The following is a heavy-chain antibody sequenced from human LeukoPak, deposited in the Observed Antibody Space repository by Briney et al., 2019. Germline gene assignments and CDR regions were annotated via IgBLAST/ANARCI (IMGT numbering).Heavy chain of an antibody. CDR3: ARDFKTSSSASFDYFDY. CDR1: GFTFSSYG. D-gene: IGHD6-6*01. Sequence: PGRSLRLSCAASGFTFSSYGMHWVRQAPGKGLEWAAVIWYDGSNKYYADSVKGRFTISRDNSKNTLYLQMNSLRPEDTAVYYCARDFKTSSSASFDYFDYWGQGTLVTVSS. CDR2: IWYDGSNK. J-gene: IGHJ4*02. V-gene: IGHV3-33*01.